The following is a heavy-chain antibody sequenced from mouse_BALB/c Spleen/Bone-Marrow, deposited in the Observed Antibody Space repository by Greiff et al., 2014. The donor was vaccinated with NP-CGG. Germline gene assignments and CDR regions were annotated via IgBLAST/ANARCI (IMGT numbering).Heavy chain of an antibody. CDR2: IYPGSGST. J-gene: IGHJ1*01. CDR1: GYTFTDYV. CDR3: ARYYDYDLYFDV. D-gene: IGHD2-4*01. V-gene: IGHV1-77*01. Sequence: LVESGPELVKPGASVKMSCKASGYTFTDYVISWVKQRTGQGLEWIGEIYPGSGSTYYNEKFKGKATLTADKSSNTAYMQLSSLTSEDSAVYFCARYYDYDLYFDVWGAGTTVTVSS.